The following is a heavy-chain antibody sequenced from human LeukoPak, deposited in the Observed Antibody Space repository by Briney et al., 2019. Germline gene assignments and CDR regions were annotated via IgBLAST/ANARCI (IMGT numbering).Heavy chain of an antibody. CDR2: IYYSGST. Sequence: PSETLSLTCTVSGGSISSYYWSWIRQPPGKGLEWIGYIYYSGSTNYNPSLKSRVTISVDTSKNQFSLKLSSVTAADTAVYYCAKISGYYHGSFDYWGQGTLVTVSS. D-gene: IGHD3-22*01. J-gene: IGHJ4*02. CDR3: AKISGYYHGSFDY. CDR1: GGSISSYY. V-gene: IGHV4-59*01.